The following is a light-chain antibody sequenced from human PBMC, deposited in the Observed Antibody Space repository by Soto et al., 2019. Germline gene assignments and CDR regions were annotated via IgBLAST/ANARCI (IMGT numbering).Light chain of an antibody. CDR3: QKYNSAPLP. CDR1: QGIAPY. J-gene: IGKJ4*01. Sequence: DVQMTQSPSSLSAFVGDRVTITCRASQGIAPYLAWFQQKPGKVPKLLIYATSTLQSGVPSRVSGSGSGTDFTLTINSLQPEDVGTYYCQKYNSAPLPCGGGTKVEIK. CDR2: ATS. V-gene: IGKV1-27*01.